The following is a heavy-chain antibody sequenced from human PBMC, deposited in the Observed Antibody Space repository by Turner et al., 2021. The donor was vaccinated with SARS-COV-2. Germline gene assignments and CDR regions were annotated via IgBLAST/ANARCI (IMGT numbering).Heavy chain of an antibody. Sequence: VQLVESRGGLVQPGGSLRLSCAASGFTFSNYGVHWVRQAPGKGLEWVAVISYDGSNKYYADSVKGRFTISRDNSKNTLYLQMNSLRAEDTAVYYCAKSGGMYCSGGNCYSSYFDYWGQGTLVTVSS. CDR2: ISYDGSNK. CDR3: AKSGGMYCSGGNCYSSYFDY. J-gene: IGHJ4*02. V-gene: IGHV3-30*18. CDR1: GFTFSNYG. D-gene: IGHD2-15*01.